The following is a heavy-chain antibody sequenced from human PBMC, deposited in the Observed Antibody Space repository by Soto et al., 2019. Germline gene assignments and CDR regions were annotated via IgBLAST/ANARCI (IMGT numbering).Heavy chain of an antibody. CDR1: GGSINTYY. Sequence: SETLSLTCTVTGGSINTYYWSWIRQSAGKGLEWIGRVYTTVSTNYNPSLKSRVTISVDTSRNQSSLSLRSVTAADTAVYYCARDFNFIFDAFADMRWNFDPWGQGTLVTVSS. J-gene: IGHJ5*02. D-gene: IGHD3-3*02. V-gene: IGHV4-4*07. CDR2: VYTTVST. CDR3: ARDFNFIFDAFADMRWNFDP.